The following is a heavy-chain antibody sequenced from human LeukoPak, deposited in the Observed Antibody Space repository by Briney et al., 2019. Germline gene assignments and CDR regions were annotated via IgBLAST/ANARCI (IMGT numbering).Heavy chain of an antibody. CDR3: ARDYDFWSGYSV. CDR1: GFTFSSYS. Sequence: PGGSLRLSCAASGFTFSSYSMNWVRQAPGKGPEWVSYISSSSSTIYYADSVKGRFTISRDNAKNSLYLQMNSLRAEDTAVYYCARDYDFWSGYSVWGQGTLVTVSS. J-gene: IGHJ4*02. D-gene: IGHD3-3*01. V-gene: IGHV3-48*04. CDR2: ISSSSSTI.